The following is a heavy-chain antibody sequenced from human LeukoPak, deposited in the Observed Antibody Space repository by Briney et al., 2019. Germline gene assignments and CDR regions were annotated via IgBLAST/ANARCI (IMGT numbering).Heavy chain of an antibody. CDR3: ARDRYYYDSSGYCQLDY. V-gene: IGHV4-4*02. Sequence: PSGTLSLTCAVSGGSISSSNWWSWVRQPPGKGLEWIGEIYHSGSTNYNPSLKSRVTMSVDTSKNQFSLKLSSVTAADTAVYYCARDRYYYDSSGYCQLDYWGQGTLVTVSS. D-gene: IGHD3-22*01. CDR1: GGSISSSNW. J-gene: IGHJ4*02. CDR2: IYHSGST.